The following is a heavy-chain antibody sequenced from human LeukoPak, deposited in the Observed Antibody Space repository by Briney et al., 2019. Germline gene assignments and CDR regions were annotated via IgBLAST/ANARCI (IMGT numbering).Heavy chain of an antibody. V-gene: IGHV4-39*01. Sequence: PSETLSLTCTVSGDSISSSSYYWGWIRQPPGKGLEWVGSIYYSGSTYYNPSLKSRVTISVDTSKNQFSLKLSSVTAADTAVYYCARIPLRTGDFDCWGQGTLVTVSS. CDR1: GDSISSSSYY. CDR3: ARIPLRTGDFDC. J-gene: IGHJ4*02. CDR2: IYYSGST. D-gene: IGHD7-27*01.